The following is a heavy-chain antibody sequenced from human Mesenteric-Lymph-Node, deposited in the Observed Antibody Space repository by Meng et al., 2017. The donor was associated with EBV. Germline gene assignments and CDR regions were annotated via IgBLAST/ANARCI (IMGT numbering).Heavy chain of an antibody. Sequence: VQLQESGPRLVKPSPTLSLTCAVSGGSISSGAYYWTWIRQPPGKGLESIGYIYYSGSTYYNPSLQSRVTMSVDTSKNQFSLKLSSVTAADTAVYYCARGYSYDSFGLDYWGQGALVTVSS. D-gene: IGHD5-18*01. CDR3: ARGYSYDSFGLDY. V-gene: IGHV4-30-4*01. J-gene: IGHJ4*02. CDR2: IYYSGST. CDR1: GGSISSGAYY.